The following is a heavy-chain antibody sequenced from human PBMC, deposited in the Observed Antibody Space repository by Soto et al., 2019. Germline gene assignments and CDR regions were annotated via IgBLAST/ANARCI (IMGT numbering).Heavy chain of an antibody. CDR3: ARDSYSSGWYDYYYYYGMDV. J-gene: IGHJ6*02. V-gene: IGHV3-21*01. CDR2: ISSSSSYI. Sequence: PGGSLRLSCAASGFTFSSYSMNWVRQAPGKGLEWVSSISSSSSYIYYADSVKGRFTISGDNAKNSLYLQMNSLRAEDTAVYYCARDSYSSGWYDYYYYYGMDVWGQGTTVTVSS. D-gene: IGHD6-19*01. CDR1: GFTFSSYS.